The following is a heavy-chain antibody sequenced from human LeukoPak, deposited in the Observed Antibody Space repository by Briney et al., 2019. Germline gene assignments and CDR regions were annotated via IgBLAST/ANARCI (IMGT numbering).Heavy chain of an antibody. J-gene: IGHJ4*02. CDR3: AKDKGPWKSTRRSDFDY. Sequence: GGSLRLSCAASGFTFSTYRMHWVRQAPGKGLEWVAFIRYDGSNKYYADSVKGRYTISSDNSKITLYLQMNSRRADDTVVYCCAKDKGPWKSTRRSDFDYWGQGTLVTVSS. CDR1: GFTFSTYR. D-gene: IGHD1-1*01. CDR2: IRYDGSNK. V-gene: IGHV3-30*02.